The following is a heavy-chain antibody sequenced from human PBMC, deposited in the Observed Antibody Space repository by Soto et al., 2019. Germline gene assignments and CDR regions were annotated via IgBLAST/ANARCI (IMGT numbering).Heavy chain of an antibody. Sequence: ASVKVSCKASGYTFTSYAMHWVRQAPGQRLEWMGWINAGNGNTKYSQKFQGRVTITRDTSASTAYMELRSLRSDDTAVYYCARDRETYYYDSSGYGWFDPWGQGTLVTVSS. CDR2: INAGNGNT. V-gene: IGHV1-3*01. J-gene: IGHJ5*02. CDR1: GYTFTSYA. CDR3: ARDRETYYYDSSGYGWFDP. D-gene: IGHD3-22*01.